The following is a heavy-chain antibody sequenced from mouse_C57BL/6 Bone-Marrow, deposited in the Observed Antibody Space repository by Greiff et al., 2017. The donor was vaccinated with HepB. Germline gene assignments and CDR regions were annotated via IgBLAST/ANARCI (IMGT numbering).Heavy chain of an antibody. D-gene: IGHD2-2*01. Sequence: EVQLVESGGGLVQPGGSLSLSCAASGFTFTDYYMSWVRQPPGKALEWLGFFRNKDNGYKTEYSVSVKGRFTISRDYSQSILYLQMNALRAEDSATYYWASMVIYYGYDEDWYFDDWGTGTTVTVSS. CDR3: ASMVIYYGYDEDWYFDD. CDR1: GFTFTDYY. CDR2: FRNKDNGYKT. V-gene: IGHV7-3*01. J-gene: IGHJ1*03.